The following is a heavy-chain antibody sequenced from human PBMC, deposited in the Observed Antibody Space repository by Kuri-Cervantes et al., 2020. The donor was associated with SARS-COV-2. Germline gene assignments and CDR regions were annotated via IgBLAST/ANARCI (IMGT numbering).Heavy chain of an antibody. D-gene: IGHD3-10*01. Sequence: SAVKVSCKASVGTFSSYAISWVRHAPGQGLEWMGGIIPIFGTANYAQKFQGRVTITADESTSTAYMELSSLRSEDTAVYYCARSPWYYYGSGTPEHAFDIWGQGIMVTVSS. CDR2: IIPIFGTA. CDR3: ARSPWYYYGSGTPEHAFDI. J-gene: IGHJ3*02. CDR1: VGTFSSYA. V-gene: IGHV1-69*13.